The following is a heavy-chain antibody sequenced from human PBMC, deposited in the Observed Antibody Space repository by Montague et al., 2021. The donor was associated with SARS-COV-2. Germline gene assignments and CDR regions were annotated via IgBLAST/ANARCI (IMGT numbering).Heavy chain of an antibody. Sequence: PALVKPTQTPTLTCTFSGFSLSTSGMCVSWIRQPPGKALEWLALIDWXGDKYYSTSLKTRLTISKDTSKNQVVLTMTNMDPVDTATYYCARIRDYDILTGSYSGFDYWGQGTLVTVSS. CDR2: IDWXGDK. J-gene: IGHJ4*02. CDR1: GFSLSTSGMC. V-gene: IGHV2-70*01. CDR3: ARIRDYDILTGSYSGFDY. D-gene: IGHD3-9*01.